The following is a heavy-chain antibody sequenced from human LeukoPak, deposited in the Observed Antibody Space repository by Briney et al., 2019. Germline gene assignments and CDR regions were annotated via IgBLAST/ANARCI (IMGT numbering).Heavy chain of an antibody. CDR2: IDQDGSAT. J-gene: IGHJ4*02. CDR3: AKDHVAAAGTGYFDY. V-gene: IGHV3-7*03. CDR1: GFTFSNYW. D-gene: IGHD6-13*01. Sequence: GGSLRLSCAASGFTFSNYWMSWVRQAPGKGLEWVANIDQDGSATYYVDSVKGRFTISRDNAKSSLYLQMNSLRAEDTAVYYCAKDHVAAAGTGYFDYWGQGTLVTVSS.